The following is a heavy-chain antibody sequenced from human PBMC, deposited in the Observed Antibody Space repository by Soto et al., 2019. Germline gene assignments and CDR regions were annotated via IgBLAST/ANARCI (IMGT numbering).Heavy chain of an antibody. CDR1: GGSISSSSYY. CDR2: IYYSGST. J-gene: IGHJ3*02. CDR3: ARHGNTYYDILTGYSFDAFDI. D-gene: IGHD3-9*01. V-gene: IGHV4-39*01. Sequence: SETLSLTCTVSGGSISSSSYYWGWIRQPPGKGLEWIGSIYYSGSTYYNPSLKSRVTISVDTSKNQFSLKLSSVTAADTAVYYCARHGNTYYDILTGYSFDAFDIWGQGTMVTVSS.